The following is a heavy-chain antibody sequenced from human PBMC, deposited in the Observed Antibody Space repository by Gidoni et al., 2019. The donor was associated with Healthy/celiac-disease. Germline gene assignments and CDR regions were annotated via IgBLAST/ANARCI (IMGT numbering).Heavy chain of an antibody. J-gene: IGHJ4*02. CDR3: ARGDAEVWELLLDY. CDR1: GFTFSSYS. D-gene: IGHD1-26*01. V-gene: IGHV3-21*01. CDR2: ISSSSSYI. Sequence: EVQLVESGGGLVKPGGSLRLSCAASGFTFSSYSMNWVRQAPGKGLEWVSSISSSSSYIYYADSVKGRFTISRDNAKNSLYLQMNSLRAEDTAVYYCARGDAEVWELLLDYWGQGTLVTVSS.